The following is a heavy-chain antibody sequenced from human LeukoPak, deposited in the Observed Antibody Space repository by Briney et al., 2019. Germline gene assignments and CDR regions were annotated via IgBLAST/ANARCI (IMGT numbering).Heavy chain of an antibody. CDR3: ARIREATYYYYMDV. Sequence: PGGSLRLSCAASGFTFSSYSMNWVRQAPGKGLEWVSSISSSSSYIYYADSVKGRFTISRDNAKSSLYLQMNSLRAEDTAVYYCARIREATYYYYMDVWGKGTTVTVSS. V-gene: IGHV3-21*01. J-gene: IGHJ6*03. CDR1: GFTFSSYS. CDR2: ISSSSSYI.